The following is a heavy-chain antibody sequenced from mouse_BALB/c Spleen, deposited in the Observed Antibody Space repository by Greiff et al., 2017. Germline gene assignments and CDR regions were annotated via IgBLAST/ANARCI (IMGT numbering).Heavy chain of an antibody. Sequence: QVQLKESGAELARPGASVKLSCKASGYTFTSYWMQWVKQRPGQGLEWIGAIYPGDGDTRYTQKFKGKATLTADKSSSTAYMQLSSLASEDSAVYYCARGGGNYVGYFDYWGQGTTLTVSS. CDR1: GYTFTSYW. CDR2: IYPGDGDT. V-gene: IGHV1-87*01. CDR3: ARGGGNYVGYFDY. D-gene: IGHD2-1*01. J-gene: IGHJ2*01.